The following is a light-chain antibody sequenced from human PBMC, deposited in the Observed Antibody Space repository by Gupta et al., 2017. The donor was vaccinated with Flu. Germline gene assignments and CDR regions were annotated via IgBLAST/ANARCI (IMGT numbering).Light chain of an antibody. CDR1: QGRVDSDGNNY. Sequence: VTLGASASNTCRTSQGRVDSDGNNYLNWFQQTLSQPPRRLIYLASNRASGVPDRFSGSWSGTYITLIISRVEADDVVVYCCRQGEHWPRTFGQGTKVEIK. V-gene: IGKV2-30*01. J-gene: IGKJ1*01. CDR2: LAS. CDR3: RQGEHWPRT.